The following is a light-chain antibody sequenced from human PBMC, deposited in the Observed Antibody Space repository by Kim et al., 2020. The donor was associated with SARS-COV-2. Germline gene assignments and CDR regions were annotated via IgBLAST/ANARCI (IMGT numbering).Light chain of an antibody. J-gene: IGLJ2*01. Sequence: SYELTQPPSLSVAPGKTARITCGGNNIGSKSVHWYQQKPGQAPVLVIYYDSDRPSGIPERFSGSNSGNTATLTISRVVAGDEADYYCQVWDSSSDHPVFGGGTQLTV. CDR1: NIGSKS. CDR3: QVWDSSSDHPV. V-gene: IGLV3-21*04. CDR2: YDS.